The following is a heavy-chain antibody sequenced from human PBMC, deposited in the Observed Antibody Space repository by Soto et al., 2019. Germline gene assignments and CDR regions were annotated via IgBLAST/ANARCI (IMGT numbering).Heavy chain of an antibody. V-gene: IGHV3-11*01. J-gene: IGHJ6*02. CDR1: GFTFSDSY. CDR3: ARVSWREKYGMDV. CDR2: ITFSGNTV. Sequence: GGSLRLSCAASGFTFSDSYMSWIRQAPGKGLEWISYITFSGNTVYYADSLKGRFTISRDNAENSLYLQMNRLRAEDTAVYYCARVSWREKYGMDVWGQGTTVTVSS.